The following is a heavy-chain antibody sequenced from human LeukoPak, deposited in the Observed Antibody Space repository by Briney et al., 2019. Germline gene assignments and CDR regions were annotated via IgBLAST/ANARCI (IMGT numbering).Heavy chain of an antibody. Sequence: PGGSLRLSCAASGFTVSSNYMSWVRQAPGKGLEWVSVIYSGDGTFYADSVKGRFTISRDISKNTLSLQMNSLRAEDTAVYYCASAGSSWDYFDYWGQGTLVTVSS. J-gene: IGHJ4*02. D-gene: IGHD6-13*01. V-gene: IGHV3-53*05. CDR3: ASAGSSWDYFDY. CDR2: IYSGDGT. CDR1: GFTVSSNY.